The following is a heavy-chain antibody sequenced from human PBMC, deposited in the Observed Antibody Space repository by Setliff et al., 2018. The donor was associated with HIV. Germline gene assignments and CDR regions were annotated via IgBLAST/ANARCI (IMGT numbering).Heavy chain of an antibody. D-gene: IGHD2-2*01. CDR1: GFTFSTSG. CDR2: ISSRGGSV. V-gene: IGHV3-21*01. Sequence: PGGSLRLSCAASGFTFSTSGMNWVRQAPGKGLEWVSSISSRGGSVYYADSVRGRSTISRDNANNLLYLQMNNLRAEDTAVYYCARDQEHIIVVSATGNMPGYLHYYYMDVWGKGSTVTVSS. CDR3: ARDQEHIIVVSATGNMPGYLHYYYMDV. J-gene: IGHJ6*03.